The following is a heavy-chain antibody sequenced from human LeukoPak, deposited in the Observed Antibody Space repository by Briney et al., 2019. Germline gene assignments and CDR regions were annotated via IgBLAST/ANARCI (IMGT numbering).Heavy chain of an antibody. Sequence: GESLKISCQGSGYSFTSYWIGGVRQMPGKGLEWMGIIYPGDSDTRYSPSFQGQVTISADKSISTAYLQWSSLKASDTAMYYCATATPTHHFDYWGQGTLVTVSS. V-gene: IGHV5-51*01. J-gene: IGHJ4*02. D-gene: IGHD5-24*01. CDR3: ATATPTHHFDY. CDR2: IYPGDSDT. CDR1: GYSFTSYW.